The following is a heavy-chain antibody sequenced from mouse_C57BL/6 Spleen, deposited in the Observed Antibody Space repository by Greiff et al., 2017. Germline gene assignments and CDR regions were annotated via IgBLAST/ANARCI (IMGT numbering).Heavy chain of an antibody. CDR1: GYTFPSSW. Sequence: QVQLQQPGADLLKPGASVKVSCKASGYTFPSSWMHWVKQRPGQGLEWIGRIHPSDSDTNSNQKFKGKSTLTVDKSSSTAYMQLSSLTSEDSAVYYCAMDYGPFDYWGQGTTLTVSS. D-gene: IGHD1-1*01. CDR2: IHPSDSDT. V-gene: IGHV1-74*01. CDR3: AMDYGPFDY. J-gene: IGHJ2*01.